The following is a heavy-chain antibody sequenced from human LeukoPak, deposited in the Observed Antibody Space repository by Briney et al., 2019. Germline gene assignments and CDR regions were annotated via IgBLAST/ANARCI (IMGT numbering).Heavy chain of an antibody. CDR2: ISAYNGNT. D-gene: IGHD4-23*01. Sequence: ASVKVACKPSGYTFTSYGLSWVRQAPGQGLEGMGWISAYNGNTNYAQKLQGRVTMTTDTSTSTAYMELRSLRSDDTAVYYCARDLGGYLDYWGQGTLVTVSS. J-gene: IGHJ4*02. CDR3: ARDLGGYLDY. V-gene: IGHV1-18*01. CDR1: GYTFTSYG.